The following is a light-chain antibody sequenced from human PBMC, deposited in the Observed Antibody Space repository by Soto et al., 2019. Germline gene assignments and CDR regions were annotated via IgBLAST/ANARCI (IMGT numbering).Light chain of an antibody. CDR1: QTISSW. V-gene: IGKV1-5*03. CDR2: KAS. Sequence: CRASQTISSWLAWFQQRPGRAPKFLIYKASSLESGVPSRFSGSGSGTEFTLTISSLXXDDFATYYCQQYTXYWMFGQGTKV. J-gene: IGKJ1*01. CDR3: QQYTXYWM.